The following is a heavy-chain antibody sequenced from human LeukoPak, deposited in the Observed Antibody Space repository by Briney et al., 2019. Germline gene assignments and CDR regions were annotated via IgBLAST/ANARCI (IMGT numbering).Heavy chain of an antibody. V-gene: IGHV3-11*06. J-gene: IGHJ4*02. CDR2: ISSSSSYT. D-gene: IGHD5-18*01. CDR3: ARRVDTAMAAADY. CDR1: GFTFSDYY. Sequence: GGSLRLSCAASGFTFSDYYMSWIRQAPGKGLEWVSYISSSSSYTNYADSVKGRFTISRDNAKNSLYLQMNSLRAEDTAVYYCARRVDTAMAAADYWGQGTLVTVSS.